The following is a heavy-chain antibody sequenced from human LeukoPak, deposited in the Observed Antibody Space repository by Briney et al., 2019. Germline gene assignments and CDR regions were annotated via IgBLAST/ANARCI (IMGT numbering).Heavy chain of an antibody. V-gene: IGHV3-23*01. D-gene: IGHD4-17*01. CDR2: ISISGGST. J-gene: IGHJ4*02. Sequence: GGSLRLSCAASGFTFSSHAMSWVRQAPGKGLEWVSAISISGGSTCYADSVKGRFTISRDNSKNTLYLQMNSLRPEDTAVYYCANEIRPNDHWGQGTLVTVSS. CDR3: ANEIRPNDH. CDR1: GFTFSSHA.